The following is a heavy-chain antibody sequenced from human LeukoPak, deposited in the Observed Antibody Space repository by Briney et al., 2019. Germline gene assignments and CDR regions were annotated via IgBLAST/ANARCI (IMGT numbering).Heavy chain of an antibody. J-gene: IGHJ3*02. D-gene: IGHD5/OR15-5a*01. CDR3: ARDLPAAVAFDI. V-gene: IGHV3-48*04. CDR1: GFTFSSYS. CDR2: ISSSSSTI. Sequence: GGSLRLSCAASGFTFSSYSMNWVRQAPGKGLEWVSYISSSSSTIYYADSVKGRFTTSRDNAKNSLYLQMNSLRAEDTAVYYCARDLPAAVAFDIWGQGTMVTVSS.